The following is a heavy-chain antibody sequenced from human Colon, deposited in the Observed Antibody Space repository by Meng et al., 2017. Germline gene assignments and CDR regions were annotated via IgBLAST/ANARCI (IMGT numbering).Heavy chain of an antibody. Sequence: GGSLRPSCVASGFNFTPFVMHWVRQTPGKGLEWVAVISSDGKTQNYADSVKGRFTISRDNSKSTLYLQMNSLRVEDTAVYYCTRDLVGGAFDYWGQGTLVTVSS. CDR1: GFNFTPFV. V-gene: IGHV3-30*04. CDR3: TRDLVGGAFDY. J-gene: IGHJ4*02. D-gene: IGHD1-26*01. CDR2: ISSDGKTQ.